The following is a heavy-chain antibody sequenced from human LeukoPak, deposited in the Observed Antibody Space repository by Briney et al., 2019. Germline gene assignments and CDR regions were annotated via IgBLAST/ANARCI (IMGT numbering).Heavy chain of an antibody. D-gene: IGHD5-24*01. CDR3: ARVRDGYIHDAFDI. CDR1: GGTFSSYA. Sequence: ASVKVSCKASGGTFSSYAISWVRQAPGQGLEWMGWINPNSGGTNYAQKFQGRVTMTRDTSISTAYMELSRLRSDDTAVYYCARVRDGYIHDAFDIWGQGTMVTVSS. J-gene: IGHJ3*02. CDR2: INPNSGGT. V-gene: IGHV1-2*02.